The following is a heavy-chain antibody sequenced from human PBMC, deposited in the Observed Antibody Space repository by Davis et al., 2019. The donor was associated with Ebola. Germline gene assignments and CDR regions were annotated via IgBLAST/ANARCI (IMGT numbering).Heavy chain of an antibody. D-gene: IGHD5-18*01. CDR2: IGNSGKRM. CDR1: GFIFSDYE. J-gene: IGHJ4*02. V-gene: IGHV3-48*03. Sequence: GESLKISCEASGFIFSDYEMNRVRQTPEKGLEWVAYIGNSGKRMHYADSVRGRFTISRDNDQNSLYLQMNNLRVEDTAVYYCVPGTWIRGQGIRVTVSS. CDR3: VPGTWI.